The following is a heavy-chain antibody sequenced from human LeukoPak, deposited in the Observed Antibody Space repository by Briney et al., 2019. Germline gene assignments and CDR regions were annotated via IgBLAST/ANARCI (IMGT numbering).Heavy chain of an antibody. V-gene: IGHV3-30*02. Sequence: PGGSLRLSCAVSGFTFSTYGMHWVRQAPGKGLDWVAFLPYDGSIEYYADSAKGRFTASRDSSKNMLYLQMNSLRPEDTAVYFCATAPRWLQFGFFQYWGQGTLVTVSS. CDR3: ATAPRWLQFGFFQY. J-gene: IGHJ4*02. CDR1: GFTFSTYG. CDR2: LPYDGSIE. D-gene: IGHD5-24*01.